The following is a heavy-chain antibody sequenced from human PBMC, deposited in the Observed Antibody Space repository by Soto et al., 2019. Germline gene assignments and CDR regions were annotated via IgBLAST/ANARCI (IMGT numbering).Heavy chain of an antibody. V-gene: IGHV2-5*02. J-gene: IGHJ6*03. CDR3: AHRHRTRTTPYYYYYMDV. Sequence: QITLKESGPTLVKPTQTLTLTCTFSGFSLSTSGVGVGWIRQPPGKALEWLALIYWDDDKRYSPSLKSRLTITKDNSKNQVDLTMTNMDPVDTATYYCAHRHRTRTTPYYYYYMDVWGKGTTITVSS. D-gene: IGHD1-1*01. CDR1: GFSLSTSGVG. CDR2: IYWDDDK.